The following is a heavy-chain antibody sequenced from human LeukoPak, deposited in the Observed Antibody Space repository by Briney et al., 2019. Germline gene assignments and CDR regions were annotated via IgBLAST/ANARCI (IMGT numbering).Heavy chain of an antibody. J-gene: IGHJ4*02. V-gene: IGHV4-34*01. D-gene: IGHD6-13*01. CDR3: ARAYSSSWYGIPY. Sequence: SETLSLTCAVYGGSFSGYYWSWIRQPPGEGLEWIGEINHSGSTNYNPSLKSRVTISVDTSKNQFSLKLSSVTAADTAVYYCARAYSSSWYGIPYWGQGTLVTVSS. CDR2: INHSGST. CDR1: GGSFSGYY.